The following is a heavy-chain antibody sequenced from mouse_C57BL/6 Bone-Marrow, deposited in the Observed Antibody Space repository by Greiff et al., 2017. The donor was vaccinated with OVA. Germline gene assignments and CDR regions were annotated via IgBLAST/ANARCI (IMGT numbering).Heavy chain of an antibody. CDR2: INPSTGGT. J-gene: IGHJ2*01. CDR1: GYSFTGYY. CDR3: ARSLLRLDY. D-gene: IGHD6-1*01. V-gene: IGHV1-42*01. Sequence: VQLKESGPELVKPGASVKISCKASGYSFTGYYMNWVKQSPEKSLEWIGEINPSTGGTTYNQKFKAKATLTVDKSSSTAYMQLKSLTSEDSAVYYCARSLLRLDYWGQGTTLTVSS.